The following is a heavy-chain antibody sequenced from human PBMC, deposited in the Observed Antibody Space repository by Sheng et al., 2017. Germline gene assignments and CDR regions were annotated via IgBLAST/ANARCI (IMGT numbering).Heavy chain of an antibody. CDR2: IWYDGSNK. D-gene: IGHD6-13*01. CDR3: AILGPNSSSQGSLFTDAFDI. Sequence: QVQLVESGGGVVQPGRSLRLSCAASGFTFSSYGMHWVRQAPGKGLEWVAVIWYDGSNKYYADSVKGRFTISRDNSKNTLYLQMNSLRAEDTAVYYCAILGPNSSSQGSLFTDAFDIWGQGTMVTVSS. V-gene: IGHV3-33*01. J-gene: IGHJ3*02. CDR1: GFTFSSYG.